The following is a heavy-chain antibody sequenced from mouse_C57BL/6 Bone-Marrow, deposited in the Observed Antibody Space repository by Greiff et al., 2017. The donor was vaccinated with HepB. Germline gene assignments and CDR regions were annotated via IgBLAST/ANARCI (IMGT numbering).Heavy chain of an antibody. V-gene: IGHV1-59*01. J-gene: IGHJ4*01. CDR1: GYTFTSYW. CDR3: ARSRHYDYDGSHYYAMDD. D-gene: IGHD2-4*01. Sequence: QVQLQQPGAELVRPGPSVKLSCKASGYTFTSYWMHWVKQRPGQGLEWIGVIDPSDSYTNYNQKFKGKATLTVDTSSSTAYMQLSSLTSEDSAVYYCARSRHYDYDGSHYYAMDDWGQGTSVTVSS. CDR2: IDPSDSYT.